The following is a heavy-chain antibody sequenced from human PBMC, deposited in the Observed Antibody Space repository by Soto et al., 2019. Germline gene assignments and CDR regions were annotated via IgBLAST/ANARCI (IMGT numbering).Heavy chain of an antibody. CDR2: IYSGGST. CDR1: GFTVSSNY. D-gene: IGHD3-10*01. CDR3: ARGVRGFGELLHYFDY. V-gene: IGHV3-53*01. Sequence: GGSLRLSCAASGFTVSSNYMSWVRQAPGKGLEWVSVIYSGGSTYYGDSVKGGFTISGDNSKNTQYLQMNSLRAEDTAVYYCARGVRGFGELLHYFDYWGQGTLVTVSS. J-gene: IGHJ4*02.